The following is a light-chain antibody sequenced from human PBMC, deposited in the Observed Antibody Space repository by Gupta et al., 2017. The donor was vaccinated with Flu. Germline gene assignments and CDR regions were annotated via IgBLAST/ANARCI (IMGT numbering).Light chain of an antibody. V-gene: IGLV1-44*01. J-gene: IGLJ3*02. CDR1: SSNIGSNT. CDR2: RDN. CDR3: VARDDRRNAWV. Sequence: QSVLPQPPSASGTPGQRVTIPCSGSSSNIGSNTVNWYQQLPGTAPKLLIYRDNQRPSGVPDRVSGSKSGTSASLAISGLQAEDEADYYCVARDDRRNAWVFGGGTKLTVL.